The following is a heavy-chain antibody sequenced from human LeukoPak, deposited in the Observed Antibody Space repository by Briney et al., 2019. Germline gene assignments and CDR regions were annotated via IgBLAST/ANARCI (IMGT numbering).Heavy chain of an antibody. CDR1: GYSFTNYW. Sequence: GESLKISCQASGYSFTNYWIGWVRQMPGKGLEWMGIIYPGDSTTIYSPSFEGQFTMSADKSISTAYLQWSSLKASDTAKYYCARSFSMVRVVTDFDHWGQGTLVTVSS. D-gene: IGHD3-10*01. J-gene: IGHJ4*02. CDR3: ARSFSMVRVVTDFDH. CDR2: IYPGDSTT. V-gene: IGHV5-51*01.